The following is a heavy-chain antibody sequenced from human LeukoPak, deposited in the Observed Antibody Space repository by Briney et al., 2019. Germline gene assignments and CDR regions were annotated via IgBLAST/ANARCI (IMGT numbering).Heavy chain of an antibody. Sequence: SGGSLRLSCAASGFSFSSYWMHWVRQAPGKGLVRVSRINGDGSITTYADSVKGRFTNSRDNAKNTLYLQMNSLRAEDTAVYYCTRDLDGSGDYHWFDPWGQGTLVTVSS. CDR3: TRDLDGSGDYHWFDP. CDR1: GFSFSSYW. J-gene: IGHJ5*02. D-gene: IGHD3-10*01. CDR2: INGDGSIT. V-gene: IGHV3-74*01.